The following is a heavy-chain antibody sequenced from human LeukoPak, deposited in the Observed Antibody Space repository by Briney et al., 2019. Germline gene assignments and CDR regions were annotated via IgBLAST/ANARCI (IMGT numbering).Heavy chain of an antibody. CDR3: ARVLAYDISTGYLYYFDY. Sequence: SVKVSCKASGGTFSSYAISWVRQAPGQGLEWMGGIIPIFGTANYAQKFQGRVTITADESTSTAYMELSSLRSEDTAVYYCARVLAYDISTGYLYYFDYWGQGTLVTVSS. CDR2: IIPIFGTA. CDR1: GGTFSSYA. D-gene: IGHD3-9*01. J-gene: IGHJ4*02. V-gene: IGHV1-69*13.